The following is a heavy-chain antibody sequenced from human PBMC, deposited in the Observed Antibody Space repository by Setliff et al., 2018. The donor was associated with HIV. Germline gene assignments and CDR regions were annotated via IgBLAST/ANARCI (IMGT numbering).Heavy chain of an antibody. CDR2: ITSTGEIM. V-gene: IGHV3-48*01. CDR3: ARSLLVAGNDY. CDR1: GFTFSDCS. J-gene: IGHJ4*02. Sequence: SLRLSCAASGFTFSDCSMNWVRQAPGKGLEWISYITSTGEIMFYADSVKGRFTISRDNSKNALYLQMISLRADDTAVYYCARSLLVAGNDYWGQGTLVTVSS. D-gene: IGHD2-8*02.